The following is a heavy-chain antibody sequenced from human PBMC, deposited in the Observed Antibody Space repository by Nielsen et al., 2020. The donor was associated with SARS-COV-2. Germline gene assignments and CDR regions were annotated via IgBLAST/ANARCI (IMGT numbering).Heavy chain of an antibody. Sequence: GESLKISCSASGFTFSSTWMDWVRQAPGQGLVWVSRINPSGSGTAYADSVKGRFAVSRDNAENTVVLQIHSLRVEDTAVYYCARPLLRYFDGLADDDYYCAMDVWGQGTSVTVS. V-gene: IGHV3-74*01. CDR1: GFTFSSTW. J-gene: IGHJ6*02. CDR2: INPSGSGT. D-gene: IGHD3-9*01. CDR3: ARPLLRYFDGLADDDYYCAMDV.